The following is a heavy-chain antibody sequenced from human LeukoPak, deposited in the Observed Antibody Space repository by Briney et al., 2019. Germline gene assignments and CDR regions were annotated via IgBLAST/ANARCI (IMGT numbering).Heavy chain of an antibody. CDR1: GGSISSCY. V-gene: IGHV4-4*07. D-gene: IGHD1-26*01. CDR2: IYTSGST. Sequence: SETLSLTCTVSGGSISSCYWSWIRQPAGKGLEWIGRIYTSGSTNYNPSLKSRVTMSVDTSKNQFSLKLSSVTAADTAVYYCAREDDCSGSYVCLYYFDYWGQGTLVTVSS. CDR3: AREDDCSGSYVCLYYFDY. J-gene: IGHJ4*02.